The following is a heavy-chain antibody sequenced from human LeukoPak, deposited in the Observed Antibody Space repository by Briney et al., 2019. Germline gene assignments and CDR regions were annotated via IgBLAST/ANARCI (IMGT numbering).Heavy chain of an antibody. CDR1: GFTFSNYA. D-gene: IGHD6-19*01. V-gene: IGHV3-23*01. CDR2: LSGSCITT. J-gene: IGHJ4*01. Sequence: GWSLRLSCAASGFTFSNYAMSWVRQAPGKGLEWVSTLSGSCITTYYADSVKGRFTISRHNSKHTLYLQMNSLTAEGTDVYFCEKGIFIRGWSYFDYWGHGTLVTVSS. CDR3: EKGIFIRGWSYFDY.